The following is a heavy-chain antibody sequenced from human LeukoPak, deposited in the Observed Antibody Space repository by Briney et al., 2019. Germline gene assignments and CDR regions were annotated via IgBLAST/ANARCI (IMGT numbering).Heavy chain of an antibody. CDR3: ARESSGYQDFDY. Sequence: ASVKVSCKASGYTFTSYGISWVRQAPGQGLEWMGWISAYSGDTNYAQKFQGRATMTTDTSTSTAYMELSRLRSDDTAVYYCARESSGYQDFDYWGQGTLVTVSS. J-gene: IGHJ4*02. V-gene: IGHV1-18*01. CDR2: ISAYSGDT. D-gene: IGHD3-22*01. CDR1: GYTFTSYG.